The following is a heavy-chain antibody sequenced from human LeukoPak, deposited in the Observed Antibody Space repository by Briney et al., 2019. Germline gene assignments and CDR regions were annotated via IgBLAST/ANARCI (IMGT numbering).Heavy chain of an antibody. CDR2: IIPILGIA. J-gene: IGHJ4*02. CDR3: ARDRVPYYYDSSGYLGYYFDY. V-gene: IGHV1-69*04. D-gene: IGHD3-22*01. CDR1: GYTLSSYG. Sequence: SVKVSCKASGYTLSSYGISWVRQAPGQGLEWMGRIIPILGIANYAQKFQGRVTITADISTSTAYMELSSLRSEDTAVYYCARDRVPYYYDSSGYLGYYFDYWGQGTLVTVSS.